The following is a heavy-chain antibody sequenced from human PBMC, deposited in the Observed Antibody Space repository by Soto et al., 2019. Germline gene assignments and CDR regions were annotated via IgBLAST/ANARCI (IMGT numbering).Heavy chain of an antibody. D-gene: IGHD6-6*01. J-gene: IGHJ6*02. CDR1: GGSISSYY. Sequence: SETLSLTCTVSGGSISSYYWSWIRQPPGKGLEWIGYIYYSGSTNYNPSLKSRVTISVDTSKNQFSLKLSSVTAADTAVYYCARDQGATYSSSPGNYYYYGMDVWGQGTTVTVSS. CDR2: IYYSGST. CDR3: ARDQGATYSSSPGNYYYYGMDV. V-gene: IGHV4-59*01.